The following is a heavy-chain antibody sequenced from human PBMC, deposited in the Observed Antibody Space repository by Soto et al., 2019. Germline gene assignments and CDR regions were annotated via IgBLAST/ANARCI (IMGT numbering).Heavy chain of an antibody. CDR2: INIGNGNT. Sequence: ASVKVSCKASGYTFTTYAMHWVRQAPGQRLEWMGWINIGNGNTKYSQKFQGRVTITRDTSASTAYMELSSLKSEDTAVYYCARVMDIVGTIPRCYFDYWGQGTLVTVSS. CDR3: ARVMDIVGTIPRCYFDY. CDR1: GYTFTTYA. J-gene: IGHJ4*02. V-gene: IGHV1-3*04. D-gene: IGHD5-12*01.